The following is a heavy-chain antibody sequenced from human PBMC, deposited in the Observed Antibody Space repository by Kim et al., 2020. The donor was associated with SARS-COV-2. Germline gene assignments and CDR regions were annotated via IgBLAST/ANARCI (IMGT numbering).Heavy chain of an antibody. Sequence: GGSLRLSCAASGFTFSNYEMNWVRQTPGKGLEWISYISSGATTIYYADSVRGRFTISRDNAKHSLSLQMNSLRVDETAVYYCARECEMVREIFPYFKGVDVWRRGTTVTVSS. D-gene: IGHD3-10*01. CDR2: ISSGATTI. CDR1: GFTFSNYE. J-gene: IGHJ6*02. V-gene: IGHV3-48*03. CDR3: ARECEMVREIFPYFKGVDV.